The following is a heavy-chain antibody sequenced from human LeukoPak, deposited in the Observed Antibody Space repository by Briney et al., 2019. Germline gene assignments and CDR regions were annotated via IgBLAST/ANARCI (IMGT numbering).Heavy chain of an antibody. J-gene: IGHJ4*02. CDR2: INHSGST. CDR3: ARDPYSGSSIDY. Sequence: PSETLSLTCAVYGGSFSGYYWSWIRQPPGKGLEWIGEINHSGSTNYNPSLKSRVTISVDTSKNQFSLKLSSVTAADTAVYYCARDPYSGSSIDYWGQGTLVTVSS. V-gene: IGHV4-34*01. CDR1: GGSFSGYY. D-gene: IGHD1-26*01.